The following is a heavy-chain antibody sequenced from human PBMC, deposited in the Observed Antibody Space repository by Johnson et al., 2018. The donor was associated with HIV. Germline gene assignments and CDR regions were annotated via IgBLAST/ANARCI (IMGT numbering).Heavy chain of an antibody. Sequence: QVQLVESGGGVVQPGRSLRLSCAASGFTFSSYWMSWVRQAPGKGLEWVAVISYDGSSKYYADSVKGRFTISRDNSKNTLYLQMNSLRAEDTAVYYCARRMVVTPGAFDMWGLGTLVTVSS. J-gene: IGHJ3*02. D-gene: IGHD4-23*01. CDR3: ARRMVVTPGAFDM. CDR1: GFTFSSYW. CDR2: ISYDGSSK. V-gene: IGHV3-30*03.